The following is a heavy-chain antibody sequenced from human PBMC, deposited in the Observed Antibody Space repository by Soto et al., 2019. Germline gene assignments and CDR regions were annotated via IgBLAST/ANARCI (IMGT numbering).Heavy chain of an antibody. J-gene: IGHJ6*02. CDR2: LNPFDESS. V-gene: IGHV1-46*01. Sequence: DSVKVSCKASGYSFTVHYMHWVRQAPGQGLEWIGGLNPFDESSTYAQRFRGRVTMTRYTSTRTVYMEQSRLRFEDTAVYFCATGGDNSGEFYSHGMDVWG. D-gene: IGHD2-15*01. CDR1: GYSFTVHY. CDR3: ATGGDNSGEFYSHGMDV.